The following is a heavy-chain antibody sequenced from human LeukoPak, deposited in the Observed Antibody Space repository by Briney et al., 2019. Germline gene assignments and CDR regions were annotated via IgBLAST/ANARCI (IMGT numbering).Heavy chain of an antibody. D-gene: IGHD5-18*01. J-gene: IGHJ4*02. CDR3: AREGLYSYGYYFDY. V-gene: IGHV1-2*02. CDR1: GYTSTGYY. CDR2: INPNSGGT. Sequence: ASVKVSCKASGYTSTGYYMHWVRQAPGQGLEWMGWINPNSGGTNYAQKFQGRVTMTRDTSISTAYMELSRLRSDDTAVYYCAREGLYSYGYYFDYWGQGTLVTVSS.